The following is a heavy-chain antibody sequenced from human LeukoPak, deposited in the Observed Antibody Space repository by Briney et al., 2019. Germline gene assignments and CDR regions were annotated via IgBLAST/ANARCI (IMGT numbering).Heavy chain of an antibody. CDR2: FNPDGSNI. J-gene: IGHJ4*02. D-gene: IGHD6-19*01. CDR3: VRSSGWPDY. V-gene: IGHV3-74*01. CDR1: GFTFSNYG. Sequence: GGSLRLSCAASGFTFSNYGMSWVRQAPGKGLVWVSRFNPDGSNINYADSVKGRFTISRDNAKNTLFLQMNSLRAEDTAVYYCVRSSGWPDYWGQGTLVTVSS.